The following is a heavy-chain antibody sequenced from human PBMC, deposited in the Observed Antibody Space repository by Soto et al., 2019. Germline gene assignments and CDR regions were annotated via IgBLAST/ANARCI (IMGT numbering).Heavy chain of an antibody. V-gene: IGHV3-74*02. Sequence: EVQLVESGGGLVQPGGSLRLSCAASGFTFSNYWMYWVRQAPGKGLEWVSRINSDGSVSSYADSVKGRLTISRDNVKNTLYLQMDSQRAGDTAVYYCARGDCVGGTCYSLAGSFYYYMDVWGKGTTVTVFS. CDR1: GFTFSNYW. D-gene: IGHD2-15*01. J-gene: IGHJ6*03. CDR2: INSDGSVS. CDR3: ARGDCVGGTCYSLAGSFYYYMDV.